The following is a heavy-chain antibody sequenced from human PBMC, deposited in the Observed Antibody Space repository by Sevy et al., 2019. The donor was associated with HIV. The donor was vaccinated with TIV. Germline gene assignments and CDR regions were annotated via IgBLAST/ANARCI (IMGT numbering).Heavy chain of an antibody. Sequence: GGSLRLSCAASGFSFGDYAMHWVRQAPGKGLEWVSGISWNSVSLDYADSVMGRFTISRDNAKNSLFLQMNRLRSEDTALYYCAKDNRPATMSNSSYYYYYGMDVWGQGTTVIVSS. CDR3: AKDNRPATMSNSSYYYYYGMDV. D-gene: IGHD6-6*01. V-gene: IGHV3-9*01. J-gene: IGHJ6*02. CDR2: ISWNSVSL. CDR1: GFSFGDYA.